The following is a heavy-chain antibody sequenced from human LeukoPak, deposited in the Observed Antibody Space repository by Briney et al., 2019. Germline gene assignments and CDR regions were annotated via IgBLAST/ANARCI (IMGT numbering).Heavy chain of an antibody. CDR1: GFTFSSYG. CDR2: IWYDGSNK. CDR3: ARDPSYYYDSSGYYYPY. V-gene: IGHV3-33*01. D-gene: IGHD3-22*01. J-gene: IGHJ4*02. Sequence: GGSLRLSCAASGFTFSSYGMHWVRQAPGKGLESVAVIWYDGSNKYYAGSVKGRFTISRDNSKNTLYLKMNSLRAEDTAVYYCARDPSYYYDSSGYYYPYWGQGTLVTVSS.